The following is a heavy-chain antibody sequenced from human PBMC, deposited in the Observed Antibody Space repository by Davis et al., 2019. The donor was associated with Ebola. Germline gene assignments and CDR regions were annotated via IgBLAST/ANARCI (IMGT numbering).Heavy chain of an antibody. J-gene: IGHJ6*02. CDR3: ARRGTAMVSYYYYGMDV. CDR1: GYTFTSYG. V-gene: IGHV1-18*01. Sequence: ASVKVSCKASGYTFTSYGISWVRQAPGQGLEWMGWISAYNGNTNYAQKLQGRVTMTTDTSTSTAYMELSSLRSEDTAVYYCARRGTAMVSYYYYGMDVWGQGTTVTVSS. D-gene: IGHD5-18*01. CDR2: ISAYNGNT.